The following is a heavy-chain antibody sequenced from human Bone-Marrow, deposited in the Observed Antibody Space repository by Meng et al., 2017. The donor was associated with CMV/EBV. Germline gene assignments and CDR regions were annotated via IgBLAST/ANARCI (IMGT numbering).Heavy chain of an antibody. J-gene: IGHJ4*02. CDR1: GFMFSGYS. CDR3: ATRMGTGYTSD. CDR2: ISSSSRYI. D-gene: IGHD6-19*01. V-gene: IGHV3-21*01. Sequence: GESLKISCAASGFMFSGYSMNWVRQAPGKGLEWVSMISSSSRYIYYADSVKGRFTISRDNAENSLYLQMNNLRVDDTAVYYCATRMGTGYTSDWGQGTLVTVSS.